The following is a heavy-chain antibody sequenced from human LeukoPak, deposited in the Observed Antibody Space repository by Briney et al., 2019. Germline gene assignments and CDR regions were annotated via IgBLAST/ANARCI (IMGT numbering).Heavy chain of an antibody. CDR2: ISYDGSNK. CDR3: ARGSKSYGDYIRSRIHYFDY. D-gene: IGHD4-17*01. V-gene: IGHV3-30*03. CDR1: GFTFSSFG. Sequence: GGSLRLSCAASGFTFSSFGMHWVRQAPGKGLEWVAVISYDGSNKYYADSVKGRFTIPRDNSKNTLYLQMNSLRAEDTAVYYCARGSKSYGDYIRSRIHYFDYWGQGTLVTVSS. J-gene: IGHJ4*02.